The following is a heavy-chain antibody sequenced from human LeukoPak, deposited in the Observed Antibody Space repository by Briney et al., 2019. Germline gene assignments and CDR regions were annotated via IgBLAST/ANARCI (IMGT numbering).Heavy chain of an antibody. D-gene: IGHD2-2*01. CDR3: VRVALPAAIYYYMDI. Sequence: GGSLRLSCAASGFTLDDYAMHWVRQAPGKGLEWVSLLSWDGSTTYYADSVRSRFTVSRDTNKNSLLLQMNSLRTEDTALYYCVRVALPAAIYYYMDIWGKGTTVIVSS. CDR2: LSWDGSTT. V-gene: IGHV3-43*01. CDR1: GFTLDDYA. J-gene: IGHJ6*03.